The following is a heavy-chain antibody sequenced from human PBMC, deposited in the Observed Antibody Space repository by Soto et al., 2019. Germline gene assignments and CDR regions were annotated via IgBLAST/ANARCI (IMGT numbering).Heavy chain of an antibody. Sequence: GGSLXLSCAASGFXFSNYAMSWVRQAPGKGLEWVSAISDSGGSTHYADSVKGRFTISRDNSKNTLYPQMSSLRGEDPAVYYCAKVNYYDSSGYYWGQGTLVTVSS. J-gene: IGHJ4*02. CDR3: AKVNYYDSSGYY. CDR2: ISDSGGST. V-gene: IGHV3-23*01. D-gene: IGHD3-22*01. CDR1: GFXFSNYA.